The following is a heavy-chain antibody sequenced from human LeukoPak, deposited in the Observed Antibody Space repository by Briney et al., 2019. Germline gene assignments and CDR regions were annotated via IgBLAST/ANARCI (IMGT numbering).Heavy chain of an antibody. CDR1: GFTFSSYE. CDR3: ARLAAETGGGYFDQ. J-gene: IGHJ4*02. V-gene: IGHV3-48*03. CDR2: ISSSGSTI. D-gene: IGHD3-16*01. Sequence: GGSLRLSCAASGFTFSSYEMKWVRQAPGKGLEWVSYISSSGSTIYYADSVKGRFTISRDNAKNSLYLQMNSLRAEDTAVYYCARLAAETGGGYFDQWGQGTLVTVSS.